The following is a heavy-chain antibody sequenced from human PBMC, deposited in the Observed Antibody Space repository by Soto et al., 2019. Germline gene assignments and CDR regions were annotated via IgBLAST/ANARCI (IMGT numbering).Heavy chain of an antibody. J-gene: IGHJ4*02. CDR3: AKEEVLIVVVPAAKDY. V-gene: IGHV3-11*01. Sequence: GGSLRLSCAASGFTFSDYYMSWIRQAPGKGLEWVSYISSSGSTIYYADSVKGRFTISRDNAKNSLYLQMNSLRAEDTAVYYCAKEEVLIVVVPAAKDYWGQGTLVTVSS. CDR1: GFTFSDYY. CDR2: ISSSGSTI. D-gene: IGHD2-2*01.